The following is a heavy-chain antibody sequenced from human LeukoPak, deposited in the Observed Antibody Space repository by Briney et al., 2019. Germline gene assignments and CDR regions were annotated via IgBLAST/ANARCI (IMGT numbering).Heavy chain of an antibody. CDR1: GFTFSSYE. Sequence: GGSLRLSCAASGFTFSSYEMNWVRQAPGKGLEWVSYISSSGSTIYYADSVKGRFTISRDNAKNSLYLQMNSLRAEDTAVYYCARDDYYDSSGYPVNAFDIWGQGIMVTVSS. J-gene: IGHJ3*02. CDR2: ISSSGSTI. D-gene: IGHD3-22*01. V-gene: IGHV3-48*03. CDR3: ARDDYYDSSGYPVNAFDI.